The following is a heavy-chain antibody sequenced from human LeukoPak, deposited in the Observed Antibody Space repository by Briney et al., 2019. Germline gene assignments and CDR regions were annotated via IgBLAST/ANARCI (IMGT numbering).Heavy chain of an antibody. CDR2: IRGSDGST. J-gene: IGHJ4*02. CDR3: AKDVYGDYGGLDY. D-gene: IGHD4-17*01. CDR1: GFTVSSNY. Sequence: GGSLRLSCAASGFTVSSNYMIWVRQAPGKGLEWVSSIRGSDGSTYYADSVKGRFAISRDNSKNTLYLQMNSLRAEDTAVYYCAKDVYGDYGGLDYWGQGTLVTVSS. V-gene: IGHV3-23*01.